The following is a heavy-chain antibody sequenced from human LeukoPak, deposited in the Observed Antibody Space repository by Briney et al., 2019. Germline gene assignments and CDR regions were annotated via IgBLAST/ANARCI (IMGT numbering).Heavy chain of an antibody. CDR3: AGIPRGYCSGGSCYGMDV. Sequence: SETLSLTCTVSGGSISSGSYYWSWIRQPAGKGLEWIGRIYTSGSTYYNPSLKSRVTISVDRSKNQFSLKLSSVTAADTAVYYCAGIPRGYCSGGSCYGMDVWGQGTTVTVSS. V-gene: IGHV4-61*02. J-gene: IGHJ6*02. CDR2: IYTSGST. D-gene: IGHD2-15*01. CDR1: GGSISSGSYY.